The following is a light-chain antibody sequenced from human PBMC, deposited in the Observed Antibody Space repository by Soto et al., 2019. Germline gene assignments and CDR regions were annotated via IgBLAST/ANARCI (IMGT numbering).Light chain of an antibody. V-gene: IGLV2-8*01. CDR1: SSDVGGYNY. CDR2: EVN. CDR3: TSYAGGNNV. J-gene: IGLJ1*01. Sequence: QSALTQPPSASGSPGQSVTISCTGTSSDVGGYNYVSWYQQYPGKVPKLMIYEVNKRPSGVPDRFSGSKSGNTDSLTVSGLQAEDEADYYCTSYAGGNNVFGTGTKVTVL.